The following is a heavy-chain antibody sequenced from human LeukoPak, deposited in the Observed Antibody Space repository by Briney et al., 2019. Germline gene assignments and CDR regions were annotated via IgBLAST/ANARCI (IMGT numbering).Heavy chain of an antibody. D-gene: IGHD1-26*01. CDR1: GGSFSGYY. V-gene: IGHV4-4*07. CDR3: ARDSGSYYRAEYFQH. CDR2: SYTSGST. Sequence: PSETLSLTCAVYGGSFSGYYWSWIRQPAGKGLEWIGRSYTSGSTNYNPSLKSRVTMSVDTSKNQFSLKLSSVTAADTAVYYCARDSGSYYRAEYFQHWGQGTLVTVSS. J-gene: IGHJ1*01.